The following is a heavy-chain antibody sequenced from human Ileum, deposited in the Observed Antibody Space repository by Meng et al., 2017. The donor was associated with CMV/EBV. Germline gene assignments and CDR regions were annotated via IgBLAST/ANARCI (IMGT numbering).Heavy chain of an antibody. CDR3: AKGGGYSGYDYFDY. Sequence: GESLKISCTASGFTFGDYAMSWVRQAPGKGLEWVSLISWDGGSTYYADSVKGRFTISRDNSKNSLYLQMNSLRTEDTALYYCAKGGGYSGYDYFDYWGQGTLVTVSS. V-gene: IGHV3-43*02. D-gene: IGHD5-12*01. J-gene: IGHJ4*02. CDR1: GFTFGDYA. CDR2: ISWDGGST.